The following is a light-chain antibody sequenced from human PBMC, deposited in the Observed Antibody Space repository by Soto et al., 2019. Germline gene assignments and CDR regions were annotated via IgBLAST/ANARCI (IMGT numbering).Light chain of an antibody. CDR2: GNS. Sequence: QSVLTQPPSVSGAPGQRVTISCTGSSSNIGAGYDVHWYQQLPGTAPKLLIYGNSNRPSGVPDRFSGSKSGTSASLAITGLQAEDEADYYCQSYDSSLSVFYVFGTVTKLTVL. J-gene: IGLJ1*01. CDR3: QSYDSSLSVFYV. CDR1: SSNIGAGYD. V-gene: IGLV1-40*01.